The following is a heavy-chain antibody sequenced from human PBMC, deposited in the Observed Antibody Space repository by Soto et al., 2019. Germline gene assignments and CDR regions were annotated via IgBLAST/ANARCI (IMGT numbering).Heavy chain of an antibody. CDR2: INPSGGST. CDR1: GYTFTSYY. Sequence: ASVKVSCKASGYTFTSYYMHWVRQATGQGLEWMGIINPSGGSTSYAQKFQGRVTMTRDTSTSTVYMELSSLRSEDTAVYYCARTQRALAVAESNYYYGMDVWGQGTTVTVSS. J-gene: IGHJ6*02. D-gene: IGHD6-19*01. V-gene: IGHV1-46*01. CDR3: ARTQRALAVAESNYYYGMDV.